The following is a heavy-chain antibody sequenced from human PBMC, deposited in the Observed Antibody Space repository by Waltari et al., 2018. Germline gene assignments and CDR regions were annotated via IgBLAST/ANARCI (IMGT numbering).Heavy chain of an antibody. Sequence: EVQLVESGGGLVQPGGSLSLSCGGTGFPLSSFWMSWVRQAPGKGLDWVANMNRDGSETYYVDSVKGRFTISRDNAKNSLYLEMNTLRVEDTAIYYCARLSSSWNEKGAFDIWGQGTMVTVSS. V-gene: IGHV3-7*01. J-gene: IGHJ3*02. CDR3: ARLSSSWNEKGAFDI. D-gene: IGHD6-13*01. CDR2: MNRDGSET. CDR1: GFPLSSFW.